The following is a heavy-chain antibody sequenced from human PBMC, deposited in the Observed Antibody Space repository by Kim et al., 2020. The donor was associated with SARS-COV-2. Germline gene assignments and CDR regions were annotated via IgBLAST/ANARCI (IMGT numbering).Heavy chain of an antibody. J-gene: IGHJ3*02. D-gene: IGHD1-26*01. V-gene: IGHV3-64*01. CDR2: ISSNGGST. CDR3: ARVMSVGPSLAFDI. Sequence: GGSLRLSCAASGFTFSSYAMHWVRQAPGKGLEYVSAISSNGGSTYYANSVKGRFTISRDNSKNTLYLQMGSLRAEDMAVYYCARVMSVGPSLAFDIWGQG. CDR1: GFTFSSYA.